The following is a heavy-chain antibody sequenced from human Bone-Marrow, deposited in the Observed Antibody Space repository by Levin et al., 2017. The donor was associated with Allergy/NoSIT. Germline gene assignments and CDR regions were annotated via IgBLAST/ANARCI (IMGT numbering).Heavy chain of an antibody. CDR3: TAFDY. CDR1: GFILSDYW. CDR2: IINDGSFT. V-gene: IGHV3-74*01. J-gene: IGHJ4*02. Sequence: VASVKVSCAASGFILSDYWMHWVRQAPGKGLVWVSHIINDGSFTNYADSVKGRSTISRDLAKNTLYLEMNSLRDEDTAVYYCTAFDYWGQGTPVTVSA.